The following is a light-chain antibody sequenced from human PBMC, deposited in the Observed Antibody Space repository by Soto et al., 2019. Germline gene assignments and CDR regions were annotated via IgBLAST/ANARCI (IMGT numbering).Light chain of an antibody. CDR2: EAS. Sequence: DIQMTQSPSTLSASVGDRVTITCRASQSISGSLAWYQQKPGKAPKLLIYEASNLKSGVPSRFSGSGSGTEDTLTISSLQPDDSASYYCQQYNCYWTFGQGTRVEIK. CDR1: QSISGS. J-gene: IGKJ1*01. V-gene: IGKV1-5*03. CDR3: QQYNCYWT.